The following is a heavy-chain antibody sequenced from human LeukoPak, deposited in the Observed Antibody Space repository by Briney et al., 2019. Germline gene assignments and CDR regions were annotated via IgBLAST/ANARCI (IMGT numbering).Heavy chain of an antibody. Sequence: ASVKVSCKASGYTFTSYYMHWVRQAPGQGLEWMGIINPSGGTTGYAQKFQGRVTMTRDTSTSTVYMELGSLRSDDTAVYYCARAHCSGGACPNWFDPWGQGTLVTVSS. CDR1: GYTFTSYY. CDR3: ARAHCSGGACPNWFDP. D-gene: IGHD2-15*01. V-gene: IGHV1-46*01. J-gene: IGHJ5*02. CDR2: INPSGGTT.